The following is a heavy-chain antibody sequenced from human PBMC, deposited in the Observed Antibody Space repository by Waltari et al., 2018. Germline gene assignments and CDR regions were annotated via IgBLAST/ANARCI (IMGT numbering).Heavy chain of an antibody. CDR2: IWFDGTTT. J-gene: IGHJ4*02. CDR1: GFDLDNYG. D-gene: IGHD6-6*01. CDR3: ARDDRSIAALQY. Sequence: QVQLVESGGGVVQPGRSLRLSCAAYGFDLDNYGMHWVRQAPGKGRGWVAIIWFDGTTTEYADSVKGRFTISRDSSRNTVYLQMKSLRAEDTAVYYCARDDRSIAALQYWGQGTLVTVSS. V-gene: IGHV3-33*01.